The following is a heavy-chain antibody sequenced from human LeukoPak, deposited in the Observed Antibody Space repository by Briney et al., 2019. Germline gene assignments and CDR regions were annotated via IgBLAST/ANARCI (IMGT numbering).Heavy chain of an antibody. V-gene: IGHV3-7*01. CDR1: GFTFSSYW. CDR3: ARDRFRYCSGGSCYWFDP. CDR2: IKQDGSEK. D-gene: IGHD2-15*01. Sequence: GGSLRLSCAASGFTFSSYWMSWVRQAPGKGLEWVANIKQDGSEKYYVDSVKGRFTISRDNAKNSLYLQMNSLRAEDTAVYYCARDRFRYCSGGSCYWFDPWGQGTLVTVSS. J-gene: IGHJ5*02.